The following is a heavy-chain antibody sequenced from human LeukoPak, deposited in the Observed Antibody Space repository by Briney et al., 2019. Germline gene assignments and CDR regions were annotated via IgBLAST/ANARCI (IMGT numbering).Heavy chain of an antibody. Sequence: SETLSLTCTVSGGSISSSSYYWGWIRQPPGKGLEWIGSIYYSGSTYCNPSLKSRVTISVDTSKNQFSLKLSSVTAADTAVYYCARHLPYYYDSSGYLDAFDIWGQGTMVTVSS. V-gene: IGHV4-39*01. CDR1: GGSISSSSYY. D-gene: IGHD3-22*01. CDR3: ARHLPYYYDSSGYLDAFDI. CDR2: IYYSGST. J-gene: IGHJ3*02.